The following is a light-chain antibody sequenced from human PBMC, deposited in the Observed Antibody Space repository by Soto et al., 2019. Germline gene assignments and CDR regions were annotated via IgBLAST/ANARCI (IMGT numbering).Light chain of an antibody. CDR1: QVISNH. Sequence: IQLTQSPSFLSASVGDRFTITCRASQVISNHFAWYQQKPGNAPRLLIYYASTLQSGVPSRFSGSGSGTEFTLTISSLQPEDFATYYCQQYYSYPFTFGPGTKVDV. J-gene: IGKJ3*01. CDR2: YAS. CDR3: QQYYSYPFT. V-gene: IGKV1-9*01.